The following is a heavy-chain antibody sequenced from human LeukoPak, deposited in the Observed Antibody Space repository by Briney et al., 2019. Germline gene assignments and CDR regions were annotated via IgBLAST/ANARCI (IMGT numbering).Heavy chain of an antibody. CDR3: ARDIVRNYGSGSYYPPDY. CDR2: ISDSGGDT. J-gene: IGHJ4*02. Sequence: PGGSLRLSCAASGFTFRSYAMSWVRQAPGKGLEWVSVISDSGGDTYYGDSVKGRFTISRDNSKNTLYLQMNSLRAEDTAVYYCARDIVRNYGSGSYYPPDYWGQGTLVTVSS. CDR1: GFTFRSYA. V-gene: IGHV3-23*01. D-gene: IGHD3-10*01.